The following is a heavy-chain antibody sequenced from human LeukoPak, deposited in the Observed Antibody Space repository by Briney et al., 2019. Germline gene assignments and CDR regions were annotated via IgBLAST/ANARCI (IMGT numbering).Heavy chain of an antibody. CDR1: GYTFTGYA. CDR3: ATVRYYDFWSGYLGTYYYGMDV. V-gene: IGHV7-4-1*02. Sequence: ASVKVSCKASGYTFTGYAMNWVRQAPGQGLEWMGWINTNTGNPTYAQGFTGRFVFSLDTSVSTAYLQISSLKAEDTAVYYCATVRYYDFWSGYLGTYYYGMDVWGQGTTVTVSS. J-gene: IGHJ6*02. D-gene: IGHD3-3*01. CDR2: INTNTGNP.